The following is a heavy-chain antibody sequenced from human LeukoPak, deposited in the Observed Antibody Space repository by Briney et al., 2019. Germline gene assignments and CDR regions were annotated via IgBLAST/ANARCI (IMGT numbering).Heavy chain of an antibody. CDR1: GGTFSSYA. V-gene: IGHV1-69*04. CDR2: IIPILGIA. Sequence: SVKVSCKASGGTFSSYAISWVRQAPGQGLEWMGRIIPILGIANYAQKFQGRVTITADKSTSTAYMELSSLRSEDTAVYYCARGRPSPYDAFDIWGQGTMVTVSS. CDR3: ARGRPSPYDAFDI. J-gene: IGHJ3*02.